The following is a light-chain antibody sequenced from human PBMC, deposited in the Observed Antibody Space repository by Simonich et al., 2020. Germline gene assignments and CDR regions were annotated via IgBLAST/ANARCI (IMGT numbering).Light chain of an antibody. CDR3: SSYTSSSTLV. V-gene: IGLV2-14*01. CDR1: SSYVGGYNY. Sequence: QSALTQPASVSGSPGQSITISCTRTSSYVGGYNYVSWYQQHPGKAPKHMIYDVSKRHSGVSNRLSGSKSGNPASLTISGLQAEDEADYYCSSYTSSSTLVFGGGTKLTVL. CDR2: DVS. J-gene: IGLJ3*02.